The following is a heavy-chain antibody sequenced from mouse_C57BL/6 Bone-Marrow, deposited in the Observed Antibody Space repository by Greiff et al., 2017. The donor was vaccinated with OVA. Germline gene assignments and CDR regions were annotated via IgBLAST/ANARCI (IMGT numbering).Heavy chain of an antibody. V-gene: IGHV1-15*01. J-gene: IGHJ1*03. Sequence: QVQLKQSGAELVRPGASVTLSCKASGYTFTDYEMHWVKQTPVHGLEWIGAIDPETGGTAYNQKFKGKAILTADKSSSTAYMELRSLTSEDSAVYYCKSQASNWDVWYFDVWGTGTTVTVSS. CDR1: GYTFTDYE. CDR2: IDPETGGT. D-gene: IGHD4-1*01. CDR3: KSQASNWDVWYFDV.